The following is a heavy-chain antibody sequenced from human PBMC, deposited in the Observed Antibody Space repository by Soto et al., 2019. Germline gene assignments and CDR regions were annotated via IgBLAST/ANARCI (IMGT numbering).Heavy chain of an antibody. CDR3: ARVWWFGEKEYFQN. J-gene: IGHJ1*01. V-gene: IGHV2-70*11. Sequence: SGPTLVNPTQTLTLTCTISGLSLSTDGMCVSWIRQPPGKALEWLARIDWNDDKYYSTSLKTRLTISKDTSKNRAVLTMTKLDPADTATYYCARVWWFGEKEYFQNWGQGTLVTVSS. CDR2: IDWNDDK. CDR1: GLSLSTDGMC. D-gene: IGHD2-21*01.